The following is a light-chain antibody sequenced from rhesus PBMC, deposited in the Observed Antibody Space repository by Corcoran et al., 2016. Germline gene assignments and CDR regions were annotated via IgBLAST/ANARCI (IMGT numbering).Light chain of an antibody. CDR1: ENVNNY. CDR3: LHSNGTRYT. CDR2: KAS. J-gene: IGKJ2*01. V-gene: IGKV1-74*01. Sequence: DIQMTQSPSSLSASLGDRVTITRRASENVNNYLHWYQQKPGKAPKLLIYKASTLQSGVPSRVSGSGAGTYFTLTTSSLKPEDFATYCCLHSNGTRYTFGQGAKVEIK.